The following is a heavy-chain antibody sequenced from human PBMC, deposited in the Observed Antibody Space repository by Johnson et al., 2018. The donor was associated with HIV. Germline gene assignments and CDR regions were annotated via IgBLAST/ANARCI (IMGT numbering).Heavy chain of an antibody. J-gene: IGHJ3*02. CDR2: ISYDGSNK. D-gene: IGHD2-15*01. CDR3: ARVVVVVANVRVGAFDI. V-gene: IGHV3-30*04. Sequence: QVQLVESGGGVVQPGRSLRLSCAASGFTFSSYGMHWVRQAPGKGLEWMAVISYDGSNKYYADSVKGRFTISRDNSKNTLYLQMNSLRAEDTAVYYCARVVVVVANVRVGAFDIWGQGTMVTVSS. CDR1: GFTFSSYG.